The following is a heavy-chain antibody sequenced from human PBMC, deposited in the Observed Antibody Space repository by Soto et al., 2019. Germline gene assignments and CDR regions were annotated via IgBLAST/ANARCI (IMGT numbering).Heavy chain of an antibody. CDR2: TYYSGST. D-gene: IGHD5-18*01. V-gene: IGHV4-61*01. Sequence: SETLSLTCTVSGGSVSSGSYYWSWIRQPPGKGLEWIGYTYYSGSTNYNPSLKSRVTISVDTSKNQFSLKLSSVTAADTAVYYCARPLYSYGPMDVWGQGTKVTVSS. CDR3: ARPLYSYGPMDV. CDR1: GGSVSSGSYY. J-gene: IGHJ6*02.